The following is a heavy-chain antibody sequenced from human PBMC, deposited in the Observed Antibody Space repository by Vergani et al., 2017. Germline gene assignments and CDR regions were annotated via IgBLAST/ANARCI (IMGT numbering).Heavy chain of an antibody. V-gene: IGHV1-18*04. CDR1: GYTFTSYG. D-gene: IGHD4-17*01. CDR3: TKTTGRYGENWYFDL. J-gene: IGHJ2*01. CDR2: ISAYNGNT. Sequence: QVQLVQSGAEVKKPGASVKVSCKASGYTFTSYGISWVRQAPGQGLEWMGWISAYNGNTNYAQKLQGRVTMTTDTSTSTAYMELRSLRSDDTAVYYCTKTTGRYGENWYFDLWGRGTLVTVSS.